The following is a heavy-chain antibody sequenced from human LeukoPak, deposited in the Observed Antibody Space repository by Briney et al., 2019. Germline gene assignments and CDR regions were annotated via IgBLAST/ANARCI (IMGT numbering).Heavy chain of an antibody. CDR2: IIPIFGTA. CDR1: GGTFSSYA. Sequence: RASVKVSCKASGGTFSSYAISWVRQAPGQGLEWMGGIIPIFGTATYAQKFQGRVTITADESTSTAYMELSSLRSEDTAVYYCARESATMVRGVIGWFDPWGQGTLVTVSS. V-gene: IGHV1-69*13. J-gene: IGHJ5*02. D-gene: IGHD3-10*01. CDR3: ARESATMVRGVIGWFDP.